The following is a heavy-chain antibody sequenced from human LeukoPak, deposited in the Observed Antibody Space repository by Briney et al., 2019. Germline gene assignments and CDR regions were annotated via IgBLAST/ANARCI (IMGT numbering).Heavy chain of an antibody. V-gene: IGHV4-31*03. CDR3: AALLGDGSIDY. CDR1: GDSISRGGYY. CDR2: ICYNGST. J-gene: IGHJ4*02. D-gene: IGHD2-21*02. Sequence: PSETLSLTCTVSGDSISRGGYYWTWIRQHPGKGLEWIGYICYNGSTYYNPSLKSRVTISVDTSKNQFSLKLSSVTAADTAVYYCAALLGDGSIDYWGQGTLVAVSS.